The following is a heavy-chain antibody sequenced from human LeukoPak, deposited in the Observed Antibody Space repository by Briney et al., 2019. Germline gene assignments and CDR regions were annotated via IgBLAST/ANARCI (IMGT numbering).Heavy chain of an antibody. J-gene: IGHJ4*02. V-gene: IGHV3-23*01. CDR2: IDYSGGST. Sequence: PGGSLRLSCTVSGFTLSSYEMSWIRQAPGKGLEWVSSIDYSGGSTYYADSVKGRFTISRDNSKNTMYLQMNSLRAEDTAVYYCAKDRPSPTRNDYWGQGTLVTVSS. CDR1: GFTLSSYE. CDR3: AKDRPSPTRNDY.